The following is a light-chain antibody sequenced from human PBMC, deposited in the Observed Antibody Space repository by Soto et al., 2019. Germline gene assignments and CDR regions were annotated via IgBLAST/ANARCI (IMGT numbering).Light chain of an antibody. CDR1: QSLVHSDGIAY. J-gene: IGKJ5*01. CDR2: KVS. V-gene: IGKV2-30*02. Sequence: DVVMTQSPLSLPVTLGQPASISCRSNQSLVHSDGIAYFSWFQQRPGRSPRRLIYKVSNRDSGVPARFSGSGSGPDFALKIIRVEAEDVGVYYCMQGTHWPITFGQGTRLEIK. CDR3: MQGTHWPIT.